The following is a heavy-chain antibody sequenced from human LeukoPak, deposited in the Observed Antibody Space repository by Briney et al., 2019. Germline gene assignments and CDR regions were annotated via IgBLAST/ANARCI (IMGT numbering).Heavy chain of an antibody. CDR1: GFTFSSYA. J-gene: IGHJ4*02. CDR3: VKDYATIAAAANPLFDY. CDR2: ITGSGDTT. V-gene: IGHV3-23*01. D-gene: IGHD6-13*01. Sequence: PGGSLRLSCAASGFTFSSYAVTWVRQAPEKGLEWVSGITGSGDTTFYADSVKGRFTISRDNSKNTLYLQMHSLRAEDTAVYYCVKDYATIAAAANPLFDYWGQGSLVSVSS.